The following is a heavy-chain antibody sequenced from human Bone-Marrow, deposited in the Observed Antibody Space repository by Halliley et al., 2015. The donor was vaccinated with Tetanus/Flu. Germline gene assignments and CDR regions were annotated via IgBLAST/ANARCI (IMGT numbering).Heavy chain of an antibody. CDR3: AHRGAIRGVTFDY. D-gene: IGHD3-10*01. Sequence: LVKPTQTLTLTCTFSGFSLATSGVSVGWMRQPPGKALEWLAVIYWDDDKRYNSSLKNRLTITKDTSKNQVVLIMTNMDPVDTATYFCAHRGAIRGVTFDYWGQGTLVTVSS. V-gene: IGHV2-5*02. CDR1: GFSLATSGVS. J-gene: IGHJ4*02. CDR2: IYWDDDK.